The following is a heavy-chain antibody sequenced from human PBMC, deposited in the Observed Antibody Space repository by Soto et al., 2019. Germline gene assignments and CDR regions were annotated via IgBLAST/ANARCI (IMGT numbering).Heavy chain of an antibody. D-gene: IGHD1-20*01. J-gene: IGHJ6*02. CDR1: GFTFYTYG. CDR3: ARIDCTVNNCKPYYHSGIDV. Sequence: TGGSLRLSCAASGFTFYTYGMHWVRQVPDQGLQWVAIIWYDGGTKYYADSVRGRFTVSRDNSKNTLYLQMNSLRDEDTAVYYWARIDCTVNNCKPYYHSGIDVWRQGTTGTVSS. V-gene: IGHV3-33*01. CDR2: IWYDGGTK.